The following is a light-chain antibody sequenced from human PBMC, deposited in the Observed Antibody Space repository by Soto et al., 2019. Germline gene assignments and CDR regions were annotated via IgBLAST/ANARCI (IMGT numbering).Light chain of an antibody. V-gene: IGLV2-14*01. Sequence: QSALTQPASVSGSPGQSITLPCTGTSSDVGGYNYVSWYQQHPGKAPKLMIYDVNNRPSGVSNRFSGSKSGNTASLTISGLQAEDEADYYCSSYTSSSLYVFGTGTKVTV. J-gene: IGLJ1*01. CDR2: DVN. CDR3: SSYTSSSLYV. CDR1: SSDVGGYNY.